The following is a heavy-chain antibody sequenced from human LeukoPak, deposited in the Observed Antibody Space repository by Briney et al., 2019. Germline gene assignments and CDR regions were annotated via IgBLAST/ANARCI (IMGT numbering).Heavy chain of an antibody. CDR3: ARVSDYDILTGYWGAFDI. J-gene: IGHJ3*02. Sequence: SETLSLTCTVSGGSISSYYWSWIRQPPGKGLEWIGHIYYSGSTNYNPSLKSRVTISVDTSKNQFSLKLSSVTAADTAVYYCARVSDYDILTGYWGAFDIWGQGTMVTVSS. CDR2: IYYSGST. CDR1: GGSISSYY. D-gene: IGHD3-9*01. V-gene: IGHV4-59*01.